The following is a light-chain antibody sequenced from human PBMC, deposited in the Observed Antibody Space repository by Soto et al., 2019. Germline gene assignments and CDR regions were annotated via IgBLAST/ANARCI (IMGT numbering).Light chain of an antibody. CDR1: QSIDRW. CDR2: TTS. J-gene: IGKJ2*01. CDR3: QQYKAYPYT. Sequence: DIQITHSPSTLSASVLYRGTIYCRASQSIDRWLAWYQQMPGKAPHLLIYTTSSLEGGVPSRFSGSGSGTEFTLTISGLQPDDFATYYCQQYKAYPYTFAQGTKVDVK. V-gene: IGKV1-5*03.